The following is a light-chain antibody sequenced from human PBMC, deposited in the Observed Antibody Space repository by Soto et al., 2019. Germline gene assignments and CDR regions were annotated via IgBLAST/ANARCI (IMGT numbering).Light chain of an antibody. V-gene: IGKV3-15*01. J-gene: IGKJ5*01. CDR3: QQRNSWPIT. Sequence: EIVMTQSPDTVYVSPGERATLSCRASQSVRSNLAWYQHKPGQAPRLLIYDGSTRALGIPARFSGSESGTEFTLTISSLQSEDFAVYYCQQRNSWPITFGQGTRLEIK. CDR2: DGS. CDR1: QSVRSN.